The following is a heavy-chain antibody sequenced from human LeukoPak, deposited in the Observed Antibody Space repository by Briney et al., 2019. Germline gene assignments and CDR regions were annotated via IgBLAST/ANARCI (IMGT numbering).Heavy chain of an antibody. CDR3: ARGPSGYHNT. D-gene: IGHD5-12*01. V-gene: IGHV3-7*01. Sequence: GGSLRLSCAASGFTFTTYWMSWVRQAPGKGLEWVANIQQDGTEKYYVDSVKGRFTISRDNAKTSLYLQMNSLRVEDTAVYYCARGPSGYHNTGGQGTLVTVSS. CDR2: IQQDGTEK. CDR1: GFTFTTYW. J-gene: IGHJ4*02.